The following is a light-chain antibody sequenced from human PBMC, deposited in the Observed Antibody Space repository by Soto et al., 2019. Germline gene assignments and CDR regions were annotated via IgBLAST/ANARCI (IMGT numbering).Light chain of an antibody. J-gene: IGKJ1*01. CDR2: DVS. Sequence: DIHMTQSTSTLSASVGGRVTVSCRASQTFSTWLAWYQQKPGKAPKLLIYDVSTLESGVPSRFSGSGSGTEFTLTISNIQPDDFATYYCQLFRTFGQGTKVDIK. CDR1: QTFSTW. V-gene: IGKV1-5*01. CDR3: QLFRT.